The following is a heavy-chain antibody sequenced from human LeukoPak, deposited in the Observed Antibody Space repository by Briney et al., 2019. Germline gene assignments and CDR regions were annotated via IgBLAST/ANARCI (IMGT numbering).Heavy chain of an antibody. J-gene: IGHJ4*02. Sequence: GGSLRLSCAASGFTFSSYAMSWVRQAPGKGLEWVSAISGSGGSTYYADSVKGRFTISRDNSKNTLYLQMNSLRAEDTAVYYYAKDYGPGFGEFNTPFDYWGQGTLVTVSS. D-gene: IGHD3-10*01. CDR1: GFTFSSYA. CDR2: ISGSGGST. V-gene: IGHV3-23*01. CDR3: AKDYGPGFGEFNTPFDY.